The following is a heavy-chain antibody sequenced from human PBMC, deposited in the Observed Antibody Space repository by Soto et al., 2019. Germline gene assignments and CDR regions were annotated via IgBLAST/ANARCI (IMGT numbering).Heavy chain of an antibody. Sequence: QLQLQESGPGLVKPSETLSLTCTVSGGSISSSSYYWGWIRQPPGKGLEWIGSIYYSGSTYYNPSLKSRVTISVDTSKNQFSLKLSSVTAADTAVYYCARQTITIFGVANGACFDYWGQGTLVTVSS. CDR1: GGSISSSSYY. CDR3: ARQTITIFGVANGACFDY. CDR2: IYYSGST. J-gene: IGHJ4*02. D-gene: IGHD3-3*01. V-gene: IGHV4-39*01.